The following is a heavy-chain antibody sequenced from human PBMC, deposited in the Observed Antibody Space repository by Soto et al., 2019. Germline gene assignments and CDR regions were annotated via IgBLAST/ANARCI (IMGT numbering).Heavy chain of an antibody. CDR1: GYNFANFW. Sequence: PGESLKISCKGSGYNFANFWIGWVRQMPGKGLEWMGMIFPGDSDTKNSPSLEGQITMSVDKSDSSAYLQWRSLKASDAAIYYCAAGYSTGLYAFDIWGQGTMVTVSS. CDR2: IFPGDSDT. CDR3: AAGYSTGLYAFDI. J-gene: IGHJ3*02. D-gene: IGHD2-8*02. V-gene: IGHV5-51*01.